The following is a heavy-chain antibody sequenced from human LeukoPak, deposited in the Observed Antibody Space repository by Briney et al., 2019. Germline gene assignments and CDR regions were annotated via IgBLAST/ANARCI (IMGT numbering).Heavy chain of an antibody. J-gene: IGHJ6*04. CDR3: ARALPRTPGYYYGMDV. CDR2: IWYDGSNK. Sequence: QPGRSLRLSCAASGFTFSSYGMNWVRQAPGKGLEWVAVIWYDGSNKYYADSVKGRFTISRDNSKNTLYLQMNSLRAEDTAVYYCARALPRTPGYYYGMDVWGKGTTVTVSS. D-gene: IGHD4-23*01. CDR1: GFTFSSYG. V-gene: IGHV3-33*01.